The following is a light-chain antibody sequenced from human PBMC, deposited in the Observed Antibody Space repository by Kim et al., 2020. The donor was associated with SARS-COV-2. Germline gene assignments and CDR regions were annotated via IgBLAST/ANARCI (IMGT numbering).Light chain of an antibody. CDR3: QQRTNWPLT. J-gene: IGKJ4*01. Sequence: PEERATLSGRASQSVDSLLGWYQQKPGQAPRLLIFDASSRAPGIPARFSGSGSGSDFTLTISSLEPEDVAVYYCQQRTNWPLTFGGGTKVDIK. CDR2: DAS. CDR1: QSVDSL. V-gene: IGKV3-11*01.